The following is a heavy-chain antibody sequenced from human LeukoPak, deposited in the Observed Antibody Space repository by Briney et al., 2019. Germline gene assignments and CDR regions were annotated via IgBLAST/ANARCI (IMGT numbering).Heavy chain of an antibody. Sequence: SETLSLTCTVSGGSISSYYWSWIRQPAGKGLEWIGYIYYSGSTNYNPSLKSRVTISVDTSKNQFSLKLSSVTAADTAVYYCARVLIDYYYYYMDVWGKGTTVTISS. CDR3: ARVLIDYYYYYMDV. CDR2: IYYSGST. J-gene: IGHJ6*03. D-gene: IGHD2-15*01. CDR1: GGSISSYY. V-gene: IGHV4-59*01.